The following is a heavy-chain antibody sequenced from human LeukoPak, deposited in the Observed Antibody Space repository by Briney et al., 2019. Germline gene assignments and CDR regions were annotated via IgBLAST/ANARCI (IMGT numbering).Heavy chain of an antibody. Sequence: SETLSLTCTVSGGSINFYYWSWIRQPAGKGLEWIGRIYTSGSTNYNPSLKSRVTMSVDTSKNQFSLKLSSVTAADTAVYYCARGFGSSGYYPYWGQGTLATVSS. J-gene: IGHJ4*02. CDR1: GGSINFYY. D-gene: IGHD3-22*01. CDR3: ARGFGSSGYYPY. CDR2: IYTSGST. V-gene: IGHV4-4*07.